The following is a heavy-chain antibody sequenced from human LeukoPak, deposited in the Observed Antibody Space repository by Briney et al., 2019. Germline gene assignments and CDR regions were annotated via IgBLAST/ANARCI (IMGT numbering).Heavy chain of an antibody. CDR1: GFSFVGYW. CDR3: ARFGSGRQFHYLDF. CDR2: INQDGSET. Sequence: GGSLRLSCAVSGFSFVGYWMTWVRQAPGKGLEWVANINQDGSETYYVDSVKGRFTISRANPKNSLYLQMNSLRAEDTALYYCARFGSGRQFHYLDFWGQGALVTVSS. D-gene: IGHD3-10*01. J-gene: IGHJ4*02. V-gene: IGHV3-7*01.